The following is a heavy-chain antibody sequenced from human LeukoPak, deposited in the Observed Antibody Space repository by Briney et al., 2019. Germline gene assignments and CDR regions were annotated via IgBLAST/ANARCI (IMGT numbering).Heavy chain of an antibody. CDR3: ARDRGSGTHFDY. D-gene: IGHD3-10*01. V-gene: IGHV4-38-2*02. J-gene: IGHJ4*02. Sequence: SETLSLTCTVSGYSISSGYFWGWMRQPPGKGLEWIGSIYQSETAHYNPSLKSRVTMSVDTSKNQFSLKLSSVTAADTAVYYCARDRGSGTHFDYWGQGTLVTVSS. CDR1: GYSISSGYF. CDR2: IYQSETA.